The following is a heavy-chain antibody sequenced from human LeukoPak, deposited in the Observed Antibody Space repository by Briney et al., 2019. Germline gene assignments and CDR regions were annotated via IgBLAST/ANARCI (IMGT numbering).Heavy chain of an antibody. CDR1: GFTFSSYG. Sequence: PGGSLRLSCAASGFTFSSYGMHWVRQAPGKGLEWVAFIRYDGSNKYYADSVKGRFTISRDNSKNTLYLRMNSLRAEDTAVYYCAKDGRSTSPADAFDIWGQGTMVTVSS. CDR2: IRYDGSNK. CDR3: AKDGRSTSPADAFDI. J-gene: IGHJ3*02. D-gene: IGHD2-2*01. V-gene: IGHV3-30*02.